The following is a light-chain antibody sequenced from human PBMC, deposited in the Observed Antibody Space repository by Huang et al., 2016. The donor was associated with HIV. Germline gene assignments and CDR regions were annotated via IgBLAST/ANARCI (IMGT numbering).Light chain of an antibody. V-gene: IGKV3-15*01. J-gene: IGKJ2*01. CDR1: QSVRSN. Sequence: EIVMTQSPATLSVSPGERATLSCRASQSVRSNLAWYQQKPGQATRLLIYGASTRATGITGRFSGSGSGTEFTLTISSLQSEDFAVYYCQQYNNWPPVYTFGQGTKLEIK. CDR3: QQYNNWPPVYT. CDR2: GAS.